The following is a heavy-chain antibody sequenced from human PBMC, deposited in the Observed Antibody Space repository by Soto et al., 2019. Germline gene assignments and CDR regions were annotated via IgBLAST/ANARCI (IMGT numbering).Heavy chain of an antibody. J-gene: IGHJ4*02. V-gene: IGHV1-18*01. Sequence: GASVKVSCKASGYTFTSYGISWVRQAPGQGLEWMGWITPYTGNTNYAQKLQGTVTMTTDTSTSTAYMELRSLRSDDTAVYYCARTHYYSSGSYQPPYYFDYWGQGTLVTVSS. D-gene: IGHD3-10*01. CDR3: ARTHYYSSGSYQPPYYFDY. CDR2: ITPYTGNT. CDR1: GYTFTSYG.